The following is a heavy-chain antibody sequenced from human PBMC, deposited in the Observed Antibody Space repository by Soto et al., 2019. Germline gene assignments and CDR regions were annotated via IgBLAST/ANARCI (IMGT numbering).Heavy chain of an antibody. CDR1: GGSSSSSNW. CDR2: IYHSGNT. D-gene: IGHD3-10*01. V-gene: IGHV4-4*02. CDR3: ARRWGEGRVDY. J-gene: IGHJ4*02. Sequence: QVQLQESGPGLVKPSGTLSLTCAVSGGSSSSSNWWSWVRQPPGKGLAWIGEIYHSGNTNYNPSLKSRVTMAVDKSRNQFSLKLSSVTAADTAVYYCARRWGEGRVDYWGQGTLVTVSS.